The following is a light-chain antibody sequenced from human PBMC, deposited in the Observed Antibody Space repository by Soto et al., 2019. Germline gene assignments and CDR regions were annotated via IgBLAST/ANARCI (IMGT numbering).Light chain of an antibody. CDR2: DAS. V-gene: IGKV3-15*01. J-gene: IGKJ4*01. CDR1: QKVYNN. Sequence: EIVMTQSPATLSVSPGEGDTLSCKDRQKVYNNLAWYQQRPGQPPRLLIYDASTRATGISARFSGSVYGTEFTLIISSLQSEDFAVYFCQQCRNWPLTFGGGTKVDIK. CDR3: QQCRNWPLT.